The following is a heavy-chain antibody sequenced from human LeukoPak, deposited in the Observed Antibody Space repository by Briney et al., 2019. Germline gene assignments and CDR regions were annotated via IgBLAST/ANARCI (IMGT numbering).Heavy chain of an antibody. Sequence: ASVKVSCKASGYTFTGYYMHWVRQAPGQGLEGMGWINPNSGGTNYAQKFQGRVTMTRDTSISTAYMELSRLRSDDTAVYYCARNRMTRDAFDIWGQGTMVTVSS. V-gene: IGHV1-2*02. D-gene: IGHD4-11*01. CDR2: INPNSGGT. CDR3: ARNRMTRDAFDI. CDR1: GYTFTGYY. J-gene: IGHJ3*02.